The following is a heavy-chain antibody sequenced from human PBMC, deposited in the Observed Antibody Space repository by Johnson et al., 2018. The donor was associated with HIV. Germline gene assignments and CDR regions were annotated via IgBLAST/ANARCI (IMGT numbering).Heavy chain of an antibody. D-gene: IGHD6-19*01. J-gene: IGHJ3*02. Sequence: QVQLVESGGGVVQPGRSLRLSCAASGFTFSSYGMHWVRQAPGKGLEWVAVISFDAINKYYADSVKGRFTISRDNSKNTLYLQMDSLRAEDTAVYYCAKEPWHSSLSLIGLFVFDIRVQGTMVTVSS. CDR2: ISFDAINK. V-gene: IGHV3-30*18. CDR1: GFTFSSYG. CDR3: AKEPWHSSLSLIGLFVFDI.